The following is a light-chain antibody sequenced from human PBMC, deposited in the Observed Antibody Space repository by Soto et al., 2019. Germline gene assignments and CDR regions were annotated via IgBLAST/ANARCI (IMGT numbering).Light chain of an antibody. V-gene: IGLV2-14*01. CDR1: SSDVGGYNY. CDR2: DVS. J-gene: IGLJ1*01. CDR3: SSYTSSSTYV. Sequence: SALPPPASVSGSPWQASALSFPGDSSDVGGYNYVSWYQQHPGNAPKLMVYDVSNRPSGVSNRFSGSKSGNTASLTISGLQAEDEADYYCSSYTSSSTYVFGTGTKVTVL.